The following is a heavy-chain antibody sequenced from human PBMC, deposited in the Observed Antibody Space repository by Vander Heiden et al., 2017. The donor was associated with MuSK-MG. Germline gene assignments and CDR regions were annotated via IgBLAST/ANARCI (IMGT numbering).Heavy chain of an antibody. Sequence: QLQPVQSGAEVTKPGSSVKVCCMASGRTFSSYAISWVRQAPGQVPEWMGGIIPIFGTANYAKKFQGRVTITADESTSTAYMELSSLRSEDTAVYYCARDPTYYDILTANIGVRYFDLWGRGTLVTVSS. CDR1: GRTFSSYA. CDR2: IIPIFGTA. CDR3: ARDPTYYDILTANIGVRYFDL. V-gene: IGHV1-69*01. J-gene: IGHJ2*01. D-gene: IGHD3-9*01.